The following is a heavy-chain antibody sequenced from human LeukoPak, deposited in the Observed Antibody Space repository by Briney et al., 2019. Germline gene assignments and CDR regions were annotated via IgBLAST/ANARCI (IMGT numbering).Heavy chain of an antibody. J-gene: IGHJ4*02. CDR2: INPNSGGT. D-gene: IGHD6-19*01. Sequence: GASVKVSCKASGYTFTSYYMHWVRQAPGQGLEWMGRINPNSGGTNYAQKFQGRVTMTRDTSISTAYMELSRLRSDDTAVYYCARDGVSSGWSDFDYWGQGTLVTVSS. V-gene: IGHV1-2*06. CDR1: GYTFTSYY. CDR3: ARDGVSSGWSDFDY.